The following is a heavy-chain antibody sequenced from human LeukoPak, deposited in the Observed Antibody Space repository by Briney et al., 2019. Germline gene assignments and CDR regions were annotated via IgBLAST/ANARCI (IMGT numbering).Heavy chain of an antibody. Sequence: GGSLRLSCTASGFTFGDYAMAWVRQAPGKGLEWVGFIRSKAYGGTTEFAASVKGRFIISRDDSKSIAYLQMNSLKTEDTAVYYCTAYDPSDYYGMDVWGQGTTVTVS. CDR3: TAYDPSDYYGMDV. CDR2: IRSKAYGGTT. CDR1: GFTFGDYA. D-gene: IGHD5-12*01. J-gene: IGHJ6*02. V-gene: IGHV3-49*04.